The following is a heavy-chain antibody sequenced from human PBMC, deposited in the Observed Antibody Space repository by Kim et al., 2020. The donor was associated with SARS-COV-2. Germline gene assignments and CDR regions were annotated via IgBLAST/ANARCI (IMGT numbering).Heavy chain of an antibody. CDR3: AKDFSRGIAAAGLDY. D-gene: IGHD6-13*01. CDR1: GFTFSSYA. V-gene: IGHV3-23*01. J-gene: IGHJ4*02. CDR2: ISGSGGST. Sequence: GGSLRLSCAASGFTFSSYAMSWVRQAPGKGLEWVSAISGSGGSTYYADSVKGRLTISRDNSKNTLYLQMNSLRAEDTAVYYCAKDFSRGIAAAGLDYWGQGTLVTVSS.